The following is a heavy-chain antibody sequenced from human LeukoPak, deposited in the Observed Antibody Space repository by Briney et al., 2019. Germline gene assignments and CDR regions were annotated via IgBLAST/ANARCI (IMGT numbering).Heavy chain of an antibody. CDR1: GFTFSSYW. CDR3: ARVGGSNAFYI. Sequence: GGSLRLSCAASGFTFSSYWVHWVRQAPGKGLVWVSPINSDGSSTSYADSVKGRFTISRDNAKNTLSLQMNSLRAEDTAVYYCARVGGSNAFYIWGQGTMVIVSS. CDR2: INSDGSST. D-gene: IGHD1-26*01. V-gene: IGHV3-74*01. J-gene: IGHJ3*02.